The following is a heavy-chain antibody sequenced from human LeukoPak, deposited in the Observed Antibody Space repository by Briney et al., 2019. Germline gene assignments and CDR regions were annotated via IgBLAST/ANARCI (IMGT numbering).Heavy chain of an antibody. CDR1: GDSISSSSYY. J-gene: IGHJ4*02. Sequence: SETLSLTCTVSGDSISSSSYYWGWIRQPPGKGLEWIGTIYYSGSTYYNPSLKSRVTISVDTSKNQFSLKLSSVTAADTAVYCSTSCYARGYSYGTFFDYWGQGTLVTVSS. CDR3: TSCYARGYSYGTFFDY. V-gene: IGHV4-39*01. D-gene: IGHD2-2*01. CDR2: IYYSGST.